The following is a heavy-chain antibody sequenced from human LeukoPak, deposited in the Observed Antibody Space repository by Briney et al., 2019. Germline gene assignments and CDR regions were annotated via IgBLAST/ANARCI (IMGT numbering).Heavy chain of an antibody. J-gene: IGHJ4*02. Sequence: AGGSLRLSCAASGFTFSSYGMHWVRQAPGKGLEWVAVISYDGSNKYYADSVKGRFTISRDNSKNTLYLQMNSLRAEDTAVYYCALLSIGYSYDYWGQGTLVTVSS. V-gene: IGHV3-30*03. D-gene: IGHD5-18*01. CDR2: ISYDGSNK. CDR1: GFTFSSYG. CDR3: ALLSIGYSYDY.